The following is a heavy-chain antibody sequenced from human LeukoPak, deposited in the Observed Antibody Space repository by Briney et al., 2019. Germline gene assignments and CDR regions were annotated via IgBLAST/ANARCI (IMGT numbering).Heavy chain of an antibody. V-gene: IGHV1-24*01. CDR2: FDPEDGET. CDR3: ATEGPYDYVWGSYRSWFDY. J-gene: IGHJ4*02. CDR1: GYTLTELS. Sequence: GASVKVSCKVSGYTLTELSMHWVRQAPGKGLEWMGGFDPEDGETIYAQKFQGRVTMTEDTSTDTAYMELSSLRSEDTAVYYCATEGPYDYVWGSYRSWFDYWGQGTLVTVSS. D-gene: IGHD3-16*02.